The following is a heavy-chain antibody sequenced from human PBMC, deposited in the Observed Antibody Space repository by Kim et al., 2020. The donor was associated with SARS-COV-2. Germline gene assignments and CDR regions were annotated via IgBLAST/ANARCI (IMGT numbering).Heavy chain of an antibody. Sequence: VSVKSRITINPDTSKNQFSLQLNSVTPEDTAVYCCARDLGYSSSADAFDIWGQGTMVTVSS. J-gene: IGHJ3*02. CDR3: ARDLGYSSSADAFDI. D-gene: IGHD6-6*01. V-gene: IGHV6-1*01.